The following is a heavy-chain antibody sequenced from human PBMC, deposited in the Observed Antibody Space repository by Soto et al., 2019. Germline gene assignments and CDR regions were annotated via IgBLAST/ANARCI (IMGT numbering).Heavy chain of an antibody. CDR2: IYSGGST. Sequence: EVQLVESGGGLVQPGGSLRLSCAASGFTVSSNYMSWVRQAPGRGLEWVSVIYSGGSTYYADSVKGRFTISRDNSKNTLYLQMNSLRAEDTAVYYCARDRIPTGMDVWGQGTTVTVSS. CDR1: GFTVSSNY. CDR3: ARDRIPTGMDV. V-gene: IGHV3-66*01. J-gene: IGHJ6*02.